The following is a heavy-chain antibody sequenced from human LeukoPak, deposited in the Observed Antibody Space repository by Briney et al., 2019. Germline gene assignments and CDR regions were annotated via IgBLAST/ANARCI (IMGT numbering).Heavy chain of an antibody. CDR2: INHSGST. J-gene: IGHJ5*02. CDR3: AKHGLSIPVAGRWFDP. Sequence: SETLSLTCAVYGGSFSGYYWSWVRQPPGKGLEWIGEINHSGSTNYNPSLKSRVTISVDTSKNQFSLRLSSVTAADTAVYYCAKHGLSIPVAGRWFDPWGQGTLVTVSS. CDR1: GGSFSGYY. V-gene: IGHV4-34*01. D-gene: IGHD6-19*01.